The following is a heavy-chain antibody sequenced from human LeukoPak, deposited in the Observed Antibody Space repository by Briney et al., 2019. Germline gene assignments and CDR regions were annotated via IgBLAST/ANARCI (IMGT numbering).Heavy chain of an antibody. CDR1: GFTFSSNS. CDR3: ARVSANGYEDY. D-gene: IGHD5-12*01. CDR2: ITTTFYT. J-gene: IGHJ4*02. Sequence: GGSLRLSCAASGFTFSSNSFNWVRQVPGKGLEWVSSITTTFYTYYTDSVKSRFTISRDNAKNALYLQMISLRAEDTAVYYCARVSANGYEDYWGQGTLVTVSS. V-gene: IGHV3-21*01.